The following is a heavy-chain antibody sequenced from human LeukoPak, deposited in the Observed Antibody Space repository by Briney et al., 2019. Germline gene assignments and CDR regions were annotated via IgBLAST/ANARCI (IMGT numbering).Heavy chain of an antibody. Sequence: ASVKVSCKASGYTFTSYYMHWVRQAPGQGLEWMGIINPSGGSTSYAQKFQGRVTMTRDTSTSTVYMELSSLRSEDTAVYYCAIIYYGSGKASEGYYFDYWGQGTLVTVSS. V-gene: IGHV1-46*01. J-gene: IGHJ4*02. CDR2: INPSGGST. CDR1: GYTFTSYY. CDR3: AIIYYGSGKASEGYYFDY. D-gene: IGHD3-10*01.